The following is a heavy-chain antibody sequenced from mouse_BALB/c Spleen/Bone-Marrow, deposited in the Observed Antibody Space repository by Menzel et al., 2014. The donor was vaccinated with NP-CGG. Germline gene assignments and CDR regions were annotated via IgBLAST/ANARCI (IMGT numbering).Heavy chain of an antibody. CDR3: ARDGNYYAMDY. D-gene: IGHD2-1*01. CDR2: ISDGGSYT. Sequence: EVKLVESGGGLVKPGGSLKLSCAASGFTFSDYYMYWVRQTPEKRLEWVATISDGGSYTYYPDSVKGRFTIPRDNAKNNLYLQMSSLKSEDTAMYYCARDGNYYAMDYWGQGTSVTVSS. V-gene: IGHV5-4*02. J-gene: IGHJ4*01. CDR1: GFTFSDYY.